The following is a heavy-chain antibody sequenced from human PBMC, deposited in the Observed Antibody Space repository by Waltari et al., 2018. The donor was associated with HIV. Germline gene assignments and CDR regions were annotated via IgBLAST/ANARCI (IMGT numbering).Heavy chain of an antibody. CDR3: ARRPDYGGDWFDS. Sequence: EVRLVQSGAQVKRPGDFLKISCKTSGYTFTNYWVGWVGQTAGKGLEWIGVIYPRTERVQYNPSFHGRGGISVDWSSRTTYLEWRSLTELDTGIYFCARRPDYGGDWFDSWGQGTLVNV. D-gene: IGHD3-10*01. CDR1: GYTFTNYW. J-gene: IGHJ5*01. V-gene: IGHV5-51*03. CDR2: IYPRTERV.